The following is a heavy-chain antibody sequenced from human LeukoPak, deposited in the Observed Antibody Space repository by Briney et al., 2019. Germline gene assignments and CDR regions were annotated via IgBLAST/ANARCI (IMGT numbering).Heavy chain of an antibody. J-gene: IGHJ3*02. Sequence: PSETLSLTCTVSGGSLSSYYWRWVRQPAGKGLEWIGRIYTSGSTNYNPSLTSRVTMSVDTSKNQFSLKLSSGTAADTAVYYCARDRRIFSFLFTVTTLAAVEIWGQGTMGTVSS. D-gene: IGHD4-11*01. CDR2: IYTSGST. CDR3: ARDRRIFSFLFTVTTLAAVEI. CDR1: GGSLSSYY. V-gene: IGHV4-4*07.